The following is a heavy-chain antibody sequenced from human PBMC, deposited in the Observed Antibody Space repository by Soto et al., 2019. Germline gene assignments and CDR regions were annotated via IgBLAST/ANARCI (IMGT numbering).Heavy chain of an antibody. Sequence: SGFTFSSYAMCWLRQAPGKRPAWVSAISGRGDSTYYADSVKGRFTISRDNSKNTLYLQLNSLRADDTSVYYFAKEDALNTAFDIWGQGTMVTVSS. CDR1: GFTFSSYA. CDR3: AKEDALNTAFDI. V-gene: IGHV3-23*01. J-gene: IGHJ3*02. CDR2: ISGRGDST.